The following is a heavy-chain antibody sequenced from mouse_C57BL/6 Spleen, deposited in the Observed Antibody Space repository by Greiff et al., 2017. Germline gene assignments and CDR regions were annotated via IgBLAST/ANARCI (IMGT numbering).Heavy chain of an antibody. CDR1: GYTFTDYN. CDR2: INPNNGGT. J-gene: IGHJ2*01. Sequence: EVKLQESGPELVKPGASVKIPCKASGYTFTDYNMDWVKQSHGKSLEWIGDINPNNGGTIYNQKFKGKATLTVDKSSSTAYMELHSLTSEDTAVYYCARRGLLFDYWGQGTTLTVSS. V-gene: IGHV1-18*01. CDR3: ARRGLLFDY. D-gene: IGHD3-1*01.